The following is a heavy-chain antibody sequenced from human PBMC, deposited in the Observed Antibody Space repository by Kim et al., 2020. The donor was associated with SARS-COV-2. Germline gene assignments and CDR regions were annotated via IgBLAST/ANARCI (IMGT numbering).Heavy chain of an antibody. CDR2: ISWNGGHT. CDR1: GFTYDDYA. CDR3: ARASPDYYYAMDV. D-gene: IGHD6-6*01. J-gene: IGHJ6*04. Sequence: GGSLRLSCAASGFTYDDYAMHWVRQAPGRGLEWVSTISWNGGHTYYADSVKGRFTISRDNSKNSLYLQMNTLRGEDSAFYYCARASPDYYYAMDVWGKGTTVTVSS. V-gene: IGHV3-43D*03.